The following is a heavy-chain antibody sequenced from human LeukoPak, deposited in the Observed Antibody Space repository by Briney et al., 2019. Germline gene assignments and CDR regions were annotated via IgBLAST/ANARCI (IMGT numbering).Heavy chain of an antibody. Sequence: SETLSLTCTVSGGSISSYYWSWIRQPPGKGLEWIGYIYYSGSINYNPSLKSRVTISVDTSKNQFSLKLSSVTAADTAVYYCARGITYGDYLDYWGQGTLVTVSS. J-gene: IGHJ4*02. CDR2: IYYSGSI. CDR3: ARGITYGDYLDY. D-gene: IGHD4-17*01. V-gene: IGHV4-59*08. CDR1: GGSISSYY.